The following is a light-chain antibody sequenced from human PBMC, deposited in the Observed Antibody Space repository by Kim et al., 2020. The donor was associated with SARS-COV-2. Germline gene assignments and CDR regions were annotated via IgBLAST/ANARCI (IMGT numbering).Light chain of an antibody. V-gene: IGLV3-1*01. CDR3: QAWDSITEV. Sequence: SYELTQPPSVSVSPGQTASITCSGDKLGDKYACWYQQKPGQSPVLVIYQDSKRPSGIPERFSGSNSGNTATLTISGTQAMDEADYYCQAWDSITEVFGGGTQLTVL. CDR1: KLGDKY. CDR2: QDS. J-gene: IGLJ3*02.